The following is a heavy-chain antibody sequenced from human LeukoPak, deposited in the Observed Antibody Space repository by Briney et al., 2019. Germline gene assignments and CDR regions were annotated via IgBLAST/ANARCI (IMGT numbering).Heavy chain of an antibody. V-gene: IGHV3-23*01. J-gene: IGHJ4*02. D-gene: IGHD3-22*01. CDR1: GFTFSSYA. CDR2: ISGSGGST. Sequence: GGSLRLSCAASGFTFSSYAMSWVRQAPGKGLEWVSAISGSGGSTYYADSVKGRFTISRDNSKNTLYLQMNSLRAEDTAVYYCAKTKGITMIVGYEFDYWGQGTLVTVSS. CDR3: AKTKGITMIVGYEFDY.